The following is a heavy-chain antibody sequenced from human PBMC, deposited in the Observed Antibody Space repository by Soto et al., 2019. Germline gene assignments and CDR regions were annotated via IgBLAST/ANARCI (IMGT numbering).Heavy chain of an antibody. J-gene: IGHJ5*02. CDR1: GDSVSSNSVA. CDR3: AGGSEERVCSGGSCFLRLLDP. CDR2: IYYRSKWYN. Sequence: SQTLSLTCAISGDSVSSNSVAWNWIRQSPSRGLEWLGRIYYRSKWYNDYAVSVKSRININPDTSKNQFSLQLNSVTPEDTAVYYCAGGSEERVCSGGSCFLRLLDPWGQGTLDTFSS. V-gene: IGHV6-1*01. D-gene: IGHD2-15*01.